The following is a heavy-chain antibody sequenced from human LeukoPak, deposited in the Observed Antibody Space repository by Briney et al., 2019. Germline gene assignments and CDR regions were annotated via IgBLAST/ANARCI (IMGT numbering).Heavy chain of an antibody. CDR2: IIPIFGTT. CDR1: GGTFSSYA. Sequence: SVKVPCKASGGTFSSYAISWVRQAPGQGLEWMGGIIPIFGTTNYAQKFQDRVTITADKSTSTAYMELSSLRSEDTAVYYCARVGATSFSSLDYWGQGTLVTVSS. CDR3: ARVGATSFSSLDY. D-gene: IGHD1-26*01. J-gene: IGHJ4*02. V-gene: IGHV1-69*06.